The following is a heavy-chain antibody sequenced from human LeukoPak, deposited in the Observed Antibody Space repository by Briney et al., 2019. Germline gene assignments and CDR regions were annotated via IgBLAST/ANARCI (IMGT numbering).Heavy chain of an antibody. CDR1: GFTFSTHA. CDR3: AKRPSGGRDFDY. CDR2: IGGSGAGT. J-gene: IGHJ4*02. Sequence: GGSLRLSCAASGFTFSTHAMSWVRQAPGKGLEWVSAIGGSGAGTYYTDSVKGRFTISGDNSKNMLFLQMNSLRAEDTAVYYCAKRPSGGRDFDYWGQGTLVTVSS. D-gene: IGHD2-15*01. V-gene: IGHV3-23*01.